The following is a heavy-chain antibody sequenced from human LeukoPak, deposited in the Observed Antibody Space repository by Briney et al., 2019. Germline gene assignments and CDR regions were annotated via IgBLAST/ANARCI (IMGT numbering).Heavy chain of an antibody. Sequence: SETLSLTCTVSGGSISSYYWSWIRQPPGKGLEWIGYVFYSGSTNYNPSLKSRVTISVDTSKNQFSLNLSSVTAADTAVYYCAREAIAAAGNHWFDPWGQGILVTVSS. V-gene: IGHV4-59*01. CDR1: GGSISSYY. D-gene: IGHD6-13*01. CDR2: VFYSGST. J-gene: IGHJ5*02. CDR3: AREAIAAAGNHWFDP.